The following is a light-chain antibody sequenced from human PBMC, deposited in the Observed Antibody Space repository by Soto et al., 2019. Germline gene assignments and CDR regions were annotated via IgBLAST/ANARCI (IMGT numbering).Light chain of an antibody. Sequence: EIVLTQSPATLSLSPVERATLSCRASLSVSSNLAWYQQKPGQAPRLLIYGTSTRATGIPARFGGSGSGTDFTLTISSLEPEDFAVYYCQQRSDWPSFGQGTRLEIK. J-gene: IGKJ5*01. CDR2: GTS. V-gene: IGKV3-11*01. CDR3: QQRSDWPS. CDR1: LSVSSN.